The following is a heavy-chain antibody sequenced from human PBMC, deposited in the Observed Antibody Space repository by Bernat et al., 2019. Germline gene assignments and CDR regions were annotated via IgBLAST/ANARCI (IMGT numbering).Heavy chain of an antibody. D-gene: IGHD4-4*01. CDR2: IWNDGKNT. CDR3: ARGKGSDYKDAFDI. Sequence: QGQLEESGGGVVQPGKSLRLSCATSGFNFKDFGMHWVRQAPGKGLEWVAVIWNDGKNTFYPDSVRGRFTISRDNSRNTLDLQVNSLRADDTAVYYCARGKGSDYKDAFDIWGQGTEVLVSS. V-gene: IGHV3-33*01. CDR1: GFNFKDFG. J-gene: IGHJ3*02.